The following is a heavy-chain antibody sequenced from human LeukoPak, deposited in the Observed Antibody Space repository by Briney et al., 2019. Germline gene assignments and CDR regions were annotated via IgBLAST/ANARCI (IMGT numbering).Heavy chain of an antibody. CDR3: AREVNYGDYGDNAFDI. V-gene: IGHV4-39*07. CDR2: IYYSGDT. CDR1: TGSISSSSYY. D-gene: IGHD4-17*01. J-gene: IGHJ3*02. Sequence: SETLSLTCTVSTGSISSSSYYWGWFRQPPGKGLEWIGSIYYSGDTYYTPSLKSRVTISLDTSNNQFSLRLSSVTAAETAVYYCAREVNYGDYGDNAFDIWGQGTMVTVSS.